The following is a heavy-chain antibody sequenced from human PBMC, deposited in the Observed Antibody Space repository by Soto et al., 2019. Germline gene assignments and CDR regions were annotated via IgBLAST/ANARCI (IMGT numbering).Heavy chain of an antibody. J-gene: IGHJ4*02. CDR2: IYYSGST. CDR3: ARLRTSAGDYFDY. V-gene: IGHV4-39*01. D-gene: IGHD6-13*01. Sequence: SETLSLTCTVSGGSISSSSYYWGWIRRPPGKGLEWIGSIYYSGSTYYNPSLKSRVTISVDTSKNQFSLKLSSVTAADTAVYYCARLRTSAGDYFDYWGQGTLVTVSS. CDR1: GGSISSSSYY.